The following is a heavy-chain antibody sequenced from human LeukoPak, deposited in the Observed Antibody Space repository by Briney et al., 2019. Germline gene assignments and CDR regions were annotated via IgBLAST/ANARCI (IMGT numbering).Heavy chain of an antibody. CDR1: GYTFTSYY. Sequence: SVKVSCKASGYTFTSYYMHWVRQAPGQGLEWMGGIIPIFGTANYAQKFQGRVTITADESTSTAYMELSSLRSEDTAVYYCARIPLITGTTRYYYYMDVWGKGTTVTISS. J-gene: IGHJ6*03. D-gene: IGHD1-20*01. CDR2: IIPIFGTA. CDR3: ARIPLITGTTRYYYYMDV. V-gene: IGHV1-69*13.